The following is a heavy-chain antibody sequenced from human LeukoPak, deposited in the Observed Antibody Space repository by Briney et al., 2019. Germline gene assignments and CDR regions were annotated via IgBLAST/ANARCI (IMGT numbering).Heavy chain of an antibody. CDR3: ARDGYYYGSMEAENWFDP. D-gene: IGHD3-10*01. Sequence: ASVKVSCKTSGYTFTGYYMHWVRQAPGQGLEWMGIINPSGGSTSYAQKFQARVTMTRDTSTSTVYMELSSLRSEDTAVYYCARDGYYYGSMEAENWFDPWGQGTLVTVSS. V-gene: IGHV1-46*01. J-gene: IGHJ5*02. CDR1: GYTFTGYY. CDR2: INPSGGST.